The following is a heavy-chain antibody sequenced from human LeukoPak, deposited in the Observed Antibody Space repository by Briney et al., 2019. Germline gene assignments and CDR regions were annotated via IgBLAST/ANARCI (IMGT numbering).Heavy chain of an antibody. CDR1: GGSVGSGGHF. Sequence: PSETLSLTCAVSGGSVGSGGHFWSWIRQPPGKGLEWIGYIYSTGSTNYNPSLKSRITMSVDTSKNQFSLKLSSVIAADTAVYYCARTKSQSGSYRYYFDSWGQGTLVTASS. J-gene: IGHJ4*02. CDR3: ARTKSQSGSYRYYFDS. CDR2: IYSTGST. D-gene: IGHD1-26*01. V-gene: IGHV4-61*08.